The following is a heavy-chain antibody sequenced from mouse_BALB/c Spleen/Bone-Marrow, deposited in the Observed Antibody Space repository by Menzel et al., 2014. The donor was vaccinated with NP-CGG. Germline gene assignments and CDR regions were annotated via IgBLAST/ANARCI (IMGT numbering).Heavy chain of an antibody. CDR1: GYTFTDYY. CDR3: ARENYGSSYYFDY. D-gene: IGHD1-1*01. Sequence: VQGVESGPELVKPGASVKIFCKASGYTFTDYYINWVKQKPGQGLEWIGWIYPGSGNTKYNEKFKGKATLTVDTSSSTAYMQLSSLTSEDTAVYFCARENYGSSYYFDYWGQGTTLTVSS. V-gene: IGHV1-84*02. CDR2: IYPGSGNT. J-gene: IGHJ2*01.